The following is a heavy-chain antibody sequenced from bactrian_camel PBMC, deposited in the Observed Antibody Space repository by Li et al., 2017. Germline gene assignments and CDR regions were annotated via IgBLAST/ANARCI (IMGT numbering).Heavy chain of an antibody. Sequence: HVQLVESGGDSVLAGGSLRLSCAASGDTAVQYCKGWFRQAPGKEREGVAVLYNTGGYAGYADSVKGRFTISLDKDQNTMYLQMDNLKPEDTAMYYCAADPDVSRGFWFRPDQYADWGQGTQVTVS. V-gene: IGHV3S63*01. CDR2: LYNTGGYA. D-gene: IGHD2*01. CDR1: GDTAVQYC. CDR3: AADPDVSRGFWFRPDQYAD. J-gene: IGHJ4*01.